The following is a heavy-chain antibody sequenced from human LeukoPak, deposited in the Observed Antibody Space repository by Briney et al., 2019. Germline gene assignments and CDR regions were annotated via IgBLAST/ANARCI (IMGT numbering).Heavy chain of an antibody. J-gene: IGHJ4*02. D-gene: IGHD1-14*01. CDR3: ATETNGRHYDY. CDR2: IGPTGSDR. V-gene: IGHV3-21*06. Sequence: GGSLRLSCTASGLTFSTSGFNWVRQAPGKGLEWVASIGPTGSDRYHADSIKGRFTISRDNANNFLYLKMNSLRAEDTAVYYCATETNGRHYDYWGQGTLLTVSS. CDR1: GLTFSTSG.